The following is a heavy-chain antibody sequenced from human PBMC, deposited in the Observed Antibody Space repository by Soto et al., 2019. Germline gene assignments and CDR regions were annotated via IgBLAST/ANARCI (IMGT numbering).Heavy chain of an antibody. D-gene: IGHD1-26*01. CDR2: INPNSGDT. J-gene: IGHJ6*02. Sequence: ASVKVSCKASGYTFTGYYVHWVRQAPGQGLEWMGWINPNSGDTYLAQRFQGRVTMNRDTSIGTAYMELRGLTSDDTAEYYCAKGGAIVAAGTRIYLYNAMDVWGQGTTVTVSS. CDR1: GYTFTGYY. V-gene: IGHV1-2*02. CDR3: AKGGAIVAAGTRIYLYNAMDV.